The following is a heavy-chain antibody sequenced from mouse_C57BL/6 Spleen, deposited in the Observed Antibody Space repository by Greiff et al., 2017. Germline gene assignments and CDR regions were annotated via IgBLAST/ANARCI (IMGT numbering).Heavy chain of an antibody. CDR3: ARVYGSSFDY. J-gene: IGHJ2*01. CDR1: GYAFSSSW. D-gene: IGHD1-1*01. V-gene: IGHV1-82*01. CDR2: IYPGDGDT. Sequence: QVQLQQSGPELVKPGASVKISCKASGYAFSSSWMNWVKQRPGKGLEWIGRIYPGDGDTNSNGKFKGKATLTADKSSGTAYMQLSSLTSEDSAFYFCARVYGSSFDYWGQGTTLTVSS.